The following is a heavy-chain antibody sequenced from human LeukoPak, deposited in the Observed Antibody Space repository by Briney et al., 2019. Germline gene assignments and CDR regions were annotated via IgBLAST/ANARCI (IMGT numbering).Heavy chain of an antibody. J-gene: IGHJ4*02. Sequence: GGSLRLSCAASGFTVSSNYMSWVRQAPGKGLEWVSVIYSGGSTYYADSVKGRFTISRDNSKNTLYLQMNSLRAEDTAVYYCARDLFSSGWYNYWGQGTLVTVSS. CDR3: ARDLFSSGWYNY. V-gene: IGHV3-53*01. CDR2: IYSGGST. D-gene: IGHD6-19*01. CDR1: GFTVSSNY.